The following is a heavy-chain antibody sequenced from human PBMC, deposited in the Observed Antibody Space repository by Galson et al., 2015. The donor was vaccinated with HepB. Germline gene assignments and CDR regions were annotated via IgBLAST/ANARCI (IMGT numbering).Heavy chain of an antibody. CDR2: INQDGSET. V-gene: IGHV3-7*03. J-gene: IGHJ4*02. CDR1: GFPFSNYY. CDR3: ARDTYGWGTPFDY. Sequence: SLRLSCAVSGFPFSNYYMSWLRQAPGMGLEWVANINQDGSETHYVDSVRGRFTVSRDNAKKPLFLRMNTLGAEDTAVYYCARDTYGWGTPFDYWGQGTLVTVSS. D-gene: IGHD3-16*01.